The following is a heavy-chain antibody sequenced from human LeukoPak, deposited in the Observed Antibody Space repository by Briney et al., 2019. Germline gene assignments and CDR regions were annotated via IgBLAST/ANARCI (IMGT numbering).Heavy chain of an antibody. V-gene: IGHV4-34*01. Sequence: SETLSLTCTVYGGSFSGYYWSWIRQPPGKGLEWIGEINHSRSTNYNPSLKSRVTISVDTSKNQFSLKLSSVTAADTAVYYCARDVVPAAGNYYYYGMDVWGQGTTVTVSS. D-gene: IGHD2-2*01. CDR2: INHSRST. CDR3: ARDVVPAAGNYYYYGMDV. J-gene: IGHJ6*02. CDR1: GGSFSGYY.